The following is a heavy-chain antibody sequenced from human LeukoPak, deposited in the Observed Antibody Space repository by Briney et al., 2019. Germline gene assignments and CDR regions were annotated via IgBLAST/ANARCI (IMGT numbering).Heavy chain of an antibody. D-gene: IGHD2-15*01. CDR1: GGSISSYY. J-gene: IGHJ1*01. CDR3: ATLTYCSGGSCFPKYFQH. CDR2: INYRGST. Sequence: PSETLSLTCTVSGGSISSYYWSWIRQPPGKELEWIGYINYRGSTNHNPSLKSRVTISVDTSKNQFSLKLSSVTAADTAVYYCATLTYCSGGSCFPKYFQHWGQGTLVAVSS. V-gene: IGHV4-59*08.